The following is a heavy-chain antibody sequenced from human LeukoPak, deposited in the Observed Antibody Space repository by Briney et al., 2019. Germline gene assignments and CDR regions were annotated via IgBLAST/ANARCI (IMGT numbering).Heavy chain of an antibody. V-gene: IGHV3-21*01. CDR3: GRAFPPLRTSSAGDL. CDR2: ISGLSSHI. J-gene: IGHJ4*02. CDR1: GFTFSDYD. Sequence: GGSLRLSCSASGFTFSDYDMTWVRQAQGNGLEWVSSISGLSSHIYYGDSVKGRFSISRDNAKNSLYLQMNSLGAEDTAVYYCGRAFPPLRTSSAGDLWGQGTLVTVSS. D-gene: IGHD3-16*01.